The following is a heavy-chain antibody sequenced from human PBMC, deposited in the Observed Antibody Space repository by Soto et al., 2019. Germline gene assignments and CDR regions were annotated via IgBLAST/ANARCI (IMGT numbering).Heavy chain of an antibody. CDR2: ITSNGGNT. CDR1: GFTFSSYA. Sequence: GGSLRLSCAASGFTFSSYAMHWVRQAPGKGLEYVSAITSNGGNTDYASSVKGRFTISRDNSKNTLYLQMGSLRAEDMAVYYCARRIPFGYGLDVWGQGTTVTVSS. V-gene: IGHV3-64*01. J-gene: IGHJ6*02. D-gene: IGHD2-21*01. CDR3: ARRIPFGYGLDV.